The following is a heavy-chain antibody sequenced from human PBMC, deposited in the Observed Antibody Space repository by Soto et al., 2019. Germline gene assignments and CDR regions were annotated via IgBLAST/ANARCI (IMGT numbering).Heavy chain of an antibody. CDR3: ARDSSGPPDY. D-gene: IGHD6-19*01. CDR2: ISSTYI. CDR1: GFIFSSYS. Sequence: LRLSCAASGFIFSSYSMNWVRQAPGKGLEWVSSISSTYIYYADSVKGRFTSSRDNAKNLLYLQMNSLRTEDTAVYYCARDSSGPPDYWGRGTLVTVSS. J-gene: IGHJ4*02. V-gene: IGHV3-21*01.